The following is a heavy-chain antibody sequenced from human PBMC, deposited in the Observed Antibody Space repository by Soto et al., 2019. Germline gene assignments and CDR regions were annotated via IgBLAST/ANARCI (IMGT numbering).Heavy chain of an antibody. V-gene: IGHV3-21*01. J-gene: IGHJ6*02. CDR1: GFTFSSYN. CDR3: ARAEYYYDSSGYNPPRYYGMDV. Sequence: EVQLVESGGGLVKPGGSLRLSCAASGFTFSSYNMNWVRQAPGKGLEWVSSISSSSSYIYYADSVKGRFTISRDNAKNSLYLQMNSLRAEDTAVYYCARAEYYYDSSGYNPPRYYGMDVWGQGTTVTVSS. CDR2: ISSSSSYI. D-gene: IGHD3-22*01.